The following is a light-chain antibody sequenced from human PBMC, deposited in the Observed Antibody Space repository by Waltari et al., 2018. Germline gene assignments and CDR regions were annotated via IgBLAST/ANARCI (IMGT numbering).Light chain of an antibody. CDR1: SSDGGGYAS. V-gene: IGLV2-14*03. J-gene: IGLJ2*01. Sequence: QSSLTQSASVSGSPGQSITISCAGTSSDGGGYASVSWYQQHPGKAPKLMIYDVSTRPSGVSSRFSGSKSGNTASLTISGLQAEDEANYYCSSYTTSITLVFGGGTKLTVL. CDR2: DVS. CDR3: SSYTTSITLV.